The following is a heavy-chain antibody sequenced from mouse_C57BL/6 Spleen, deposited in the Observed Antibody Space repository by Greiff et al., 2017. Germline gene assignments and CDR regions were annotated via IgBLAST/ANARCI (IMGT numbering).Heavy chain of an antibody. CDR2: INPYNGDT. J-gene: IGHJ4*01. CDR1: GYSFTGYF. D-gene: IGHD1-1*01. V-gene: IGHV1-20*01. CDR3: ERYDYYGSSPYAMDY. Sequence: VHVKQSGPELVKPGDSVKISCKASGYSFTGYFMNWVMQSHGKSLEWIGRINPYNGDTFYNQKFKGKATLTVDKSSSTAHMELRSLTSEDSAVYYWERYDYYGSSPYAMDYWGQGTSVTVPS.